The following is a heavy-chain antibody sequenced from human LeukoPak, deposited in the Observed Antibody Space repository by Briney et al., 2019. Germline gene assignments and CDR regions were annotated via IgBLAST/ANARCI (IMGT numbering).Heavy chain of an antibody. V-gene: IGHV3-21*01. D-gene: IGHD1-26*01. CDR2: ISSSSSYI. J-gene: IGHJ3*02. CDR3: ARDPLSSGSPI. Sequence: PGGSLRLSCVASGFTFSSYSMNWGRQAPGKGLEWDSSISSSSSYIYYADSVKGRFTISRDNAKNSLYLQMNSLRAEDTAVYYCARDPLSSGSPIWGQGTMVTVSS. CDR1: GFTFSSYS.